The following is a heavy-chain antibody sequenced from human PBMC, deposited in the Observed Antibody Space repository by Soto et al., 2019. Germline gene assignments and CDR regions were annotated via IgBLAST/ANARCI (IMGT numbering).Heavy chain of an antibody. J-gene: IGHJ4*02. Sequence: PGGSLRLCYAAFWFTFSDFAVSWVRQAPGKGLEWVSAISGSGGSTYYADSVKGRFTIARDNSKNTLYLQMNSLRAEDTAVYYCARGPIYYYYDSSGLRTNPYYFDYWGQGTLVTVSS. CDR3: ARGPIYYYYDSSGLRTNPYYFDY. D-gene: IGHD3-22*01. CDR1: WFTFSDFA. CDR2: ISGSGGST. V-gene: IGHV3-23*01.